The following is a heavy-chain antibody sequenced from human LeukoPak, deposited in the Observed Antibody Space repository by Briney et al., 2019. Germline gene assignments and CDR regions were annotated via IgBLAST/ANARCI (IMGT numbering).Heavy chain of an antibody. CDR1: GFTVTSNY. CDR3: ARRLEYSGSKGVFDY. Sequence: PGGSLRLSCAASGFTVTSNYMTWVRQAPGQGLAWVSIIYSGGYTDYADSVKGRFTISRDNSKNTLYLQMHSLRAEDTAVYYCARRLEYSGSKGVFDYWGRGTLVTVSS. J-gene: IGHJ4*02. CDR2: IYSGGYT. D-gene: IGHD1-26*01. V-gene: IGHV3-66*01.